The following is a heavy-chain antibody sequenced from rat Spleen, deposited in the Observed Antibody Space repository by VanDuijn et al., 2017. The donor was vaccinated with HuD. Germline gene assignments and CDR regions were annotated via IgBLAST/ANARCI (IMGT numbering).Heavy chain of an antibody. Sequence: EVHLVESGGGLVQPGRSLKLSCAASGFTFSDYFMAWVRQAPTKGLEWVASISYEGTATYYRDSVKGRFTLSRDNAKSTLYLQMGSLRSEDTAIYYCARPTTGIPFNYWGQGVMVTVSS. J-gene: IGHJ2*01. CDR2: ISYEGTAT. V-gene: IGHV5-7*01. CDR3: ARPTTGIPFNY. CDR1: GFTFSDYF. D-gene: IGHD1-9*01.